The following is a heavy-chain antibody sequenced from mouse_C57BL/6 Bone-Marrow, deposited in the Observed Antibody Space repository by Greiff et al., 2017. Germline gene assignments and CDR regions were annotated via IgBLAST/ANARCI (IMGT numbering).Heavy chain of an antibody. V-gene: IGHV1-50*01. CDR3: AREVLTTVVAPYFDV. D-gene: IGHD1-1*01. CDR2: IDPSDSYT. Sequence: QVQLQQPGAELVKPGASVKLSCKASGYTFTSYWMQWVKQRPGQGLEWIGEIDPSDSYTNYNQKFKGKATLTVDTSSSTAYMQLSSLTSEDSAVEYCAREVLTTVVAPYFDVWGTGTTVTVSS. CDR1: GYTFTSYW. J-gene: IGHJ1*03.